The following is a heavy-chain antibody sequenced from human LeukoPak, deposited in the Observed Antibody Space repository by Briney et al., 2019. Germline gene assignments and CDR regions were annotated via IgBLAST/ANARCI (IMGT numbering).Heavy chain of an antibody. V-gene: IGHV4-30-2*01. Sequence: SQTLSLTCAVSGGSISSGGYSWSWTRQPPGKGLEWIGYIYHSGSTYYNPSLKSRVTISVDRSKNQFSLKLSSVTAADTAVYYCARAGGGYCSGGSCYPYYFDYWGQGTLVTVSS. CDR1: GGSISSGGYS. J-gene: IGHJ4*02. D-gene: IGHD2-15*01. CDR3: ARAGGGYCSGGSCYPYYFDY. CDR2: IYHSGST.